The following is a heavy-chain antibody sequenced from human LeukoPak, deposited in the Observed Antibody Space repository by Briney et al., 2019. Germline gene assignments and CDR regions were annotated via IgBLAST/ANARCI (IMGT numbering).Heavy chain of an antibody. CDR1: GFTFDDYA. J-gene: IGHJ4*02. Sequence: GGSLRLSCAASGFTFDDYAMHWVRQAPGKGLEWVSGITWNSGNIGYADSVRGRFTISRDNAKNSLYLQMNSLRVEDTAFYYCAKDRSYDSSGYPDYWGQGTLVTVSS. CDR2: ITWNSGNI. V-gene: IGHV3-9*01. CDR3: AKDRSYDSSGYPDY. D-gene: IGHD3-22*01.